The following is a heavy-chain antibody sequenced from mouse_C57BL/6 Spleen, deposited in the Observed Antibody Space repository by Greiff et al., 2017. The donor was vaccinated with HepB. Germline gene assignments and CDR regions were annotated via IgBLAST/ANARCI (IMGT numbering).Heavy chain of an antibody. Sequence: EVKLMESGGDLVKPGGSLKLSCAASGFTFSSYGMSWVRQTPDKRLEWVATISSGGSYTYYPDSVKGRFTISRDNAKNTLYLQMSSLKSEDTAMYYCARQTAQAKSWFAYWGQGTLVTVSA. CDR1: GFTFSSYG. CDR2: ISSGGSYT. V-gene: IGHV5-6*01. CDR3: ARQTAQAKSWFAY. D-gene: IGHD3-2*02. J-gene: IGHJ3*01.